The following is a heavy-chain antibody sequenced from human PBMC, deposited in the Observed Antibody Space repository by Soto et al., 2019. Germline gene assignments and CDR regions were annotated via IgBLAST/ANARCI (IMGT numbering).Heavy chain of an antibody. V-gene: IGHV3-23*01. J-gene: IGHJ4*02. D-gene: IGHD3-10*01. CDR1: GFTFTTYA. CDR2: VTNSGETT. Sequence: GGSLRLSCAASGFTFTTYAMSWVRQAPGTGLECVSIVTNSGETTYYADSVKGRFTISRDNSKNTLYLQMDSLRAEDTAVYYCAKADGSGSFNRRDYFDYWGQGTLVTVSS. CDR3: AKADGSGSFNRRDYFDY.